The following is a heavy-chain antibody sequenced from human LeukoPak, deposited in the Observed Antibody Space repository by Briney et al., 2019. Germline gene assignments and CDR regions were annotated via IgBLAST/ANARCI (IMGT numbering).Heavy chain of an antibody. Sequence: PGGSLRLSCAASGFTFSDYYMTWIRQAPGKGLEWVSYISSSGSTIYYVDSVKGRFTISRDNAKNSLYLQMNSLRAEDTAIYYCARERKPNWGSYAFDIWGQGTMVTVSS. D-gene: IGHD7-27*01. J-gene: IGHJ3*02. CDR1: GFTFSDYY. CDR3: ARERKPNWGSYAFDI. CDR2: ISSSGSTI. V-gene: IGHV3-11*01.